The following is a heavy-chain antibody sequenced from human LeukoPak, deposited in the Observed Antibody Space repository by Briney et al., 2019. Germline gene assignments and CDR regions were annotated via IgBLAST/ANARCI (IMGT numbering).Heavy chain of an antibody. D-gene: IGHD3-22*01. CDR1: GYTFTNYD. CDR3: ARDGSSYYY. V-gene: IGHV1-18*01. J-gene: IGHJ4*02. CDR2: ISAYNDNT. Sequence: ASVKVSCKASGYTFTNYDISWVRQAPEQGLEWMGWISAYNDNTTYAQKFQGRVTMTTDTSTSTAYMELRSLRSDDTAVYYCARDGSSYYYWGQGTLVTVSS.